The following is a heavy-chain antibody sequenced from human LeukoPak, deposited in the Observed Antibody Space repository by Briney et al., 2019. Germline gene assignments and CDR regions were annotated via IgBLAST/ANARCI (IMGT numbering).Heavy chain of an antibody. CDR1: GDSISSYY. CDR3: ARVPLRFLEPFDN. Sequence: SETLSLTCTVSGDSISSYYWSWIRQPPGKGLEWIGYSYHTGSTNYNPSLKSRVTISVDTSKNQLSLKLNSVTAADTAVYYCARVPLRFLEPFDNWGQGTLVTVSS. CDR2: SYHTGST. V-gene: IGHV4-59*12. J-gene: IGHJ4*02. D-gene: IGHD3-3*01.